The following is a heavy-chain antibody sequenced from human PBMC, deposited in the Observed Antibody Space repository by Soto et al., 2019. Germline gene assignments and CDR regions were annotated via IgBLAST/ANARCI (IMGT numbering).Heavy chain of an antibody. CDR1: GGSFSGYF. CDR3: ARGGRSDWHVAFDF. J-gene: IGHJ3*01. CDR2: VNHNGIN. D-gene: IGHD2-21*02. V-gene: IGHV4-34*01. Sequence: SETLSLTCTVYGGSFSGYFWNWIRQSPGKGLEWIGKVNHNGINNYNPSLKSRVTISMDMSKNQFSLKLTSVTAADTAVYYCARGGRSDWHVAFDFWGKGKMVT.